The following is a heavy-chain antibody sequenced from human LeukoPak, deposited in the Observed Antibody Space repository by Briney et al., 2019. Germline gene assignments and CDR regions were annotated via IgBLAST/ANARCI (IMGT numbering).Heavy chain of an antibody. V-gene: IGHV4-4*09. CDR3: ASSGSWGPSDY. CDR1: GVSISTYH. CDR2: VQTSGST. Sequence: SETLSLTCTVSGVSISTYHWSWIRQPPGKGLESIGYVQTSGSTDYNSSLKSRVTISVDTSKNQFSLKVTSVTAADSAIYYCASSGSWGPSDYWGQGLMVTVSS. J-gene: IGHJ4*02. D-gene: IGHD1-26*01.